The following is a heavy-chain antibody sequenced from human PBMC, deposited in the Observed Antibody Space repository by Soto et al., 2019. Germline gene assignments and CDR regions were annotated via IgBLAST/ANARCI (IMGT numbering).Heavy chain of an antibody. CDR3: ARTIAAAHDY. Sequence: VSVKVSCKASGYTCTTYFMHWVLQAPGQRLEWMGWINAGNGDTKYSQKFQGSVTITRDTSASTAYMELSSLRSEDTAVYYCARTIAAAHDYWGQGTLVTVSS. D-gene: IGHD6-13*01. CDR1: GYTCTTYF. J-gene: IGHJ4*02. V-gene: IGHV1-3*01. CDR2: INAGNGDT.